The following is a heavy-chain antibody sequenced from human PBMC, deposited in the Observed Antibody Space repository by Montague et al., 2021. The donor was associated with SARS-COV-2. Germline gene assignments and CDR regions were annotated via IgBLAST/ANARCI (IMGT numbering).Heavy chain of an antibody. J-gene: IGHJ3*02. CDR1: GFTFSRYG. CDR2: ISYDGSNK. V-gene: IGHV3-30*18. D-gene: IGHD2-21*02. CDR3: ANLVVVTAGDDFEI. Sequence: SLRLSCAASGFTFSRYGMHWARQAPGKGLEWVAFISYDGSNKKYADSVKGRFTISRDNSKNTLYLQMNSLRTEDTAVYRCANLVVVTAGDDFEIWGQGTMVTVSS.